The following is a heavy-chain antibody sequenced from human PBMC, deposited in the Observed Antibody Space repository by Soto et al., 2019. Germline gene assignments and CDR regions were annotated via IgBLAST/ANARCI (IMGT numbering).Heavy chain of an antibody. J-gene: IGHJ3*02. CDR1: GYSFTSYW. Sequence: PGESLKISCKGSGYSFTSYWISWVRQMPGKGLEWMGRIDPSDSYTNYSPSFQGHVTISADKSISTAYLQWSSLKASDTAMYYCARHFVAVDGTAPFDIWGQGTMVTV. CDR3: ARHFVAVDGTAPFDI. CDR2: IDPSDSYT. V-gene: IGHV5-10-1*01. D-gene: IGHD6-19*01.